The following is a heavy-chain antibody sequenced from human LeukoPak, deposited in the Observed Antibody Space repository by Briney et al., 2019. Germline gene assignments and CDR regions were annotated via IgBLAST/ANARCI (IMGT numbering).Heavy chain of an antibody. Sequence: NASETLSLTCAVYGGSFSGYYWSWIRQPPGKGLEWIGEINHSGSTNYNPSLKSRVTISVDTSKNQFSLKLSSVTAADTAVYYCARGGYSSGFCGRSKLCPYYFDYWGQGTLVTVSS. CDR2: INHSGST. V-gene: IGHV4-34*01. J-gene: IGHJ4*02. CDR3: ARGGYSSGFCGRSKLCPYYFDY. CDR1: GGSFSGYY. D-gene: IGHD2-15*01.